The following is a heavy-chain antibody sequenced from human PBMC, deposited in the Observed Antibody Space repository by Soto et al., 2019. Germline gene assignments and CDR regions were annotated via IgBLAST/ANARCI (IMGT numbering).Heavy chain of an antibody. Sequence: QVNLVQSGAEMRKPGSSVKVSCKTSGVTLNNYIIGWVRQAPGQGLEWMGRIIPILGIPNYSQRFQDSLTLTPDRSTNTVFLDLSSLRAEDTALYFSVRGGVVDYGGYSTWRHGTLVTVSS. CDR3: VRGGVVDYGGYST. J-gene: IGHJ5*01. V-gene: IGHV1-69*02. CDR1: GVTLNNYI. CDR2: IIPILGIP. D-gene: IGHD4-17*01.